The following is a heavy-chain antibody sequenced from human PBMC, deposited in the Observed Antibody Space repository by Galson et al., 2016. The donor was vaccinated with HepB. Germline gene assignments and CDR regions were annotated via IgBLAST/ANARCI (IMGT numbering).Heavy chain of an antibody. Sequence: ETLSLTCTVSGGSISGYYWSWIRQPPGKGLDWIGSIYYGGSTNQNPSLKNRVTISLDTSKNQFSLNLSSVTAADTALFYCVGHSTGYFRGGMDLWGQGTTVTVSS. CDR2: IYYGGST. V-gene: IGHV4-59*03. CDR1: GGSISGYY. J-gene: IGHJ6*02. CDR3: VGHSTGYFRGGMDL. D-gene: IGHD3-22*01.